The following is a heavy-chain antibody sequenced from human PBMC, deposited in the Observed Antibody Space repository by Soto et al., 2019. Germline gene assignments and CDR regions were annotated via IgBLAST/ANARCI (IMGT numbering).Heavy chain of an antibody. Sequence: GALRLSCAASGFSFGSYALSWVRQAPGKGLEWVSTISGSDGKTFYADSVKGRFSISRDTSQNTLYLQMNSLRADDTAIYYCARWSYLDYWGQGTRVTVSS. CDR1: GFSFGSYA. CDR3: ARWSYLDY. D-gene: IGHD3-3*01. J-gene: IGHJ4*02. CDR2: ISGSDGKT. V-gene: IGHV3-23*01.